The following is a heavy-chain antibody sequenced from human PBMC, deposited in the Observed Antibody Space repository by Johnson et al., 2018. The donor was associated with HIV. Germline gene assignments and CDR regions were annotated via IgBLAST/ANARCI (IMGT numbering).Heavy chain of an antibody. CDR3: ARDVIVGGGSGDCYSTH. CDR2: ISYDGSNK. CDR1: GFTFSSYA. Sequence: QVQLVESGGGVVQPGRSLRLSCAASGFTFSSYAMHWVRQAPGKGLEWVAVISYDGSNKNYADSVKGRFAFSRDNSKNTLYLQMNSLGVEDTALYYCARDVIVGGGSGDCYSTHWGQGTMVTVSS. V-gene: IGHV3-30*09. J-gene: IGHJ3*01. D-gene: IGHD2-21*02.